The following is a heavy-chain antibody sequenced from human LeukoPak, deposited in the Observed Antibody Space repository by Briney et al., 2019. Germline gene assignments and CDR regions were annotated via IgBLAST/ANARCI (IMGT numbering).Heavy chain of an antibody. V-gene: IGHV4-34*01. CDR3: ARGPRGSSGGYRLNYYYMDV. CDR2: INHSGST. D-gene: IGHD2-15*01. J-gene: IGHJ6*03. Sequence: SETLSLTCAVYDGSFSGYYWSWIRQPPGKGLEWIGEINHSGSTNYNPSLKSRVTMSVDTSKNQFSLKLTSVTAADTAVYYCARGPRGSSGGYRLNYYYMDVWGKGTTVTVSS. CDR1: DGSFSGYY.